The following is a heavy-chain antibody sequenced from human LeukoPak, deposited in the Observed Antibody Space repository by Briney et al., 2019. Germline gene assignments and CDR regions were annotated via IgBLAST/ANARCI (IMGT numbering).Heavy chain of an antibody. Sequence: GGSLRLSCSASGFTFSSYAMTWVRQAPGKGLEWVSAIGSSGTSTYYADSVKGRLTISRDNSKNTLYLQMNSLRAEDTAVYYCAKVTKSYCSGGSCNLDYWGQGTLVTVSS. D-gene: IGHD2-15*01. CDR2: IGSSGTST. V-gene: IGHV3-23*01. CDR3: AKVTKSYCSGGSCNLDY. CDR1: GFTFSSYA. J-gene: IGHJ4*02.